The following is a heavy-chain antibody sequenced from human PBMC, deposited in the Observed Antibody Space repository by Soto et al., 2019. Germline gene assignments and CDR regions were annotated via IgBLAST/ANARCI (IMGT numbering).Heavy chain of an antibody. CDR1: GGSISSGDYY. CDR3: AKRTDIVVGDSYYGMDR. CDR2: IYYSGST. Sequence: QVQLQESGPGLVKPSQTLSLTCTVSGGSISSGDYYWSWIRQPPGKGLEWIGYIYYSGSTYYNPSLKSRVTVAVDTANNQFSQQQHSMTATDTAVYYCAKRTDIVVGDSYYGMDRWGKGDVVTVSS. J-gene: IGHJ6*04. V-gene: IGHV4-30-4*01. D-gene: IGHD2-2*01.